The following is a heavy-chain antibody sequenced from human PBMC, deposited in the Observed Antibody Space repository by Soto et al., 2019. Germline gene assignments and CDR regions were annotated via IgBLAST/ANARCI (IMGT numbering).Heavy chain of an antibody. D-gene: IGHD2-21*02. CDR1: GYSISSGYY. CDR3: ARGVTETLDY. J-gene: IGHJ4*02. V-gene: IGHV4-38-2*01. Sequence: SETLSLTCAVSGYSISSGYYWNWIRQSPGKGLEWIGCVYYNGITFTNPSLKSRVTMTVDTSKNYFSLRLTSVTAADAATYFCARGVTETLDYWGQGTLVTVSS. CDR2: VYYNGIT.